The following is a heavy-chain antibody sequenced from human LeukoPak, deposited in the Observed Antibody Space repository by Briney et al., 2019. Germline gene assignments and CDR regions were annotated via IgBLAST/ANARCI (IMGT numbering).Heavy chain of an antibody. D-gene: IGHD3-10*01. CDR1: GFTFSSYA. Sequence: QPGRSLRLSCAASGFTFSSYAMRWVRQAPGKGLEWVAVISYDGSNKYYADSVKGRFAISRDNSKNTLYLQMNSLRAEDTAVYYCASYYGSGSYGFDYWGQGTLVTVSS. J-gene: IGHJ4*02. V-gene: IGHV3-30*09. CDR2: ISYDGSNK. CDR3: ASYYGSGSYGFDY.